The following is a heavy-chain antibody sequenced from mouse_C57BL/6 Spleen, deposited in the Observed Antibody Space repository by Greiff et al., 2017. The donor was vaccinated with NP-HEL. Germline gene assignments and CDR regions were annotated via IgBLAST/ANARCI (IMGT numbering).Heavy chain of an antibody. J-gene: IGHJ2*01. CDR1: GYSFTSYY. D-gene: IGHD2-1*01. Sequence: VQLQQSGPELVKPGASVKISCKASGYSFTSYYIHWVKQRPGQGLEWIGWIYPGSGNTKYNEKFKGKATLTADTSSSTAYMQLSSLTSEDSAVYYCALGDGNYVDYWGQGTTLTVSS. CDR2: IYPGSGNT. V-gene: IGHV1-66*01. CDR3: ALGDGNYVDY.